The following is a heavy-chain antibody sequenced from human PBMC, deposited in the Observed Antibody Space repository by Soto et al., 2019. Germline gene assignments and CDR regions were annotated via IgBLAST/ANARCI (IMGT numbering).Heavy chain of an antibody. CDR1: GGSINRGGYY. CDR2: IYYSGST. V-gene: IGHV4-31*03. D-gene: IGHD5-18*01. Sequence: ASETLSLTCTVSGGSINRGGYYGSWIRQHPGKGLEWIGYIYYSGSTYYNPSLKSRVTISVDTSKNQFSLKLSPGTAADTAVYNWGSDQKEDGYYFYYYGMDVWGQGTTVTVSS. J-gene: IGHJ6*02. CDR3: GSDQKEDGYYFYYYGMDV.